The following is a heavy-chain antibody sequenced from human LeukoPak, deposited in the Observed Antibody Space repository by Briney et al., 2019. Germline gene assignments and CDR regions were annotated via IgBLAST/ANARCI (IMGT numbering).Heavy chain of an antibody. CDR3: ARVHLGVDTAMAPDY. CDR1: GGSISSYD. D-gene: IGHD5-18*01. CDR2: IYYGGST. Sequence: SETLSLTCTVSGGSISSYDWSWIRQPPGKGLEWIGYIYYGGSTNYNPSLKSRVTISVDTSKNQFSLKLSSVTAADTAVYYCARVHLGVDTAMAPDYWGQGTLVTVSS. V-gene: IGHV4-59*01. J-gene: IGHJ4*02.